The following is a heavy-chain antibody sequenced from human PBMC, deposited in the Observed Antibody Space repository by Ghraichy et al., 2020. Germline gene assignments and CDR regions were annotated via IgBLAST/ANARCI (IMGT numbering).Heavy chain of an antibody. D-gene: IGHD3-22*01. V-gene: IGHV4-30-2*01. Sequence: SETLSLTCAVSCGSISSGGYSWSWIRQPPGKGLEWIGYIYHSGSTYYNPSLKSRVTISVDRSKNQFSLKLSSVTAADTAVYYCARAGDSSGYYGLKPDYWGQGTLVTVSS. J-gene: IGHJ4*02. CDR3: ARAGDSSGYYGLKPDY. CDR2: IYHSGST. CDR1: CGSISSGGYS.